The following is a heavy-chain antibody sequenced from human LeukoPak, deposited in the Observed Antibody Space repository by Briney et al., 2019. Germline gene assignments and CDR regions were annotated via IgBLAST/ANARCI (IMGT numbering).Heavy chain of an antibody. CDR3: AKNPDYYDSSGFDY. D-gene: IGHD3-22*01. J-gene: IGHJ4*02. CDR1: GFNFSNYA. CDR2: LSYDGSST. Sequence: GGSLRLSCAASGFNFSNYAMHWVRQGPGKGLEWVAGLSYDGSSTHSADSVKGRFTISRDNSKNTLYLQMNSLRAEDTAVYYCAKNPDYYDSSGFDYWGQGTLVTVSS. V-gene: IGHV3-30*18.